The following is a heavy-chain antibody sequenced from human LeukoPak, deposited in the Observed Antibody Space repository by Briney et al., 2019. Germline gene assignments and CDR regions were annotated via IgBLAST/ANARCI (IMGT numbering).Heavy chain of an antibody. CDR1: GFTFSSYA. CDR2: ISYDGSNK. D-gene: IGHD3-22*01. CDR3: ARDRSGSFDY. Sequence: GGSLRLSCAASGFTFSSYAMHWVRQAPGKGLEWVAVISYDGSNKYYADSVKGRFTISRDNAKNSLYLQMNSLRAEDTAVYYCARDRSGSFDYWGQGTLVTVSS. V-gene: IGHV3-30-3*01. J-gene: IGHJ4*02.